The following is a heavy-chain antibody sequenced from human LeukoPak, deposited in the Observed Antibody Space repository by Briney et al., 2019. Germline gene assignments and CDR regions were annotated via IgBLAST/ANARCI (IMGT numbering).Heavy chain of an antibody. Sequence: GGSLRLSCSVSGFGFTFNPYAMHWVRQAPGKGLEWVSSISSSSLYIYYADSVKGRFTISRHNAKNSLYLQMNSLRAEDTAVYYCARYSGDYEADYWGQGTLVTVSS. CDR1: GFGFTFNPYA. CDR2: ISSSSLYI. J-gene: IGHJ4*02. CDR3: ARYSGDYEADY. V-gene: IGHV3-21*01. D-gene: IGHD4-17*01.